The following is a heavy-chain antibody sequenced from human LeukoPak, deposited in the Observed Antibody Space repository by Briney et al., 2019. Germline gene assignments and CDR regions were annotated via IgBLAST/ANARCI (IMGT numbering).Heavy chain of an antibody. V-gene: IGHV1-18*01. J-gene: IGHJ4*02. D-gene: IGHD6-19*01. Sequence: ASVKVSCKASGYDFTSVSITWVRRAPGQGLERMGWISPYNGNTRYEQMFQGRVDMTTDTSTTTAYMELRGLRFNITAVYYCARAGPGSGWYFDYWGQGTLVTVSS. CDR1: GYDFTSVS. CDR3: ARAGPGSGWYFDY. CDR2: ISPYNGNT.